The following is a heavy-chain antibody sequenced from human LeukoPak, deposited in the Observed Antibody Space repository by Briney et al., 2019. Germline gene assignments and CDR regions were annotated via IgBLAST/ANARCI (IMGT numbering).Heavy chain of an antibody. CDR1: GGSFSGYY. J-gene: IGHJ4*02. V-gene: IGHV4-34*01. D-gene: IGHD6-13*01. Sequence: PSETLSLTCAVYGGSFSGYYWSWIRQPPGKGLEWIGEINHSGSTNYNPSLKSRVTISVDTSKNQFSLKLSSVTAADTAVYYCARFRGPYSSSSNNYWGQGTLVTVSS. CDR3: ARFRGPYSSSSNNY. CDR2: INHSGST.